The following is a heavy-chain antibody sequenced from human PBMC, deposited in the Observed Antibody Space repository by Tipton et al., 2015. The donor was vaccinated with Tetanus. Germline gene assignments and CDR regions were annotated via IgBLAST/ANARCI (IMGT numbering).Heavy chain of an antibody. D-gene: IGHD5-18*01. Sequence: TLSLTCTVSGGSISSSSYYWGWIRQPPGKGLEWIGSMSYSGRTYYNPSLKSRVTISVDTSKNQFSLKLSSVTAADTAVYFCARASQRTFDYWGQGILVSVAS. CDR3: ARASQRTFDY. J-gene: IGHJ4*02. CDR2: MSYSGRT. CDR1: GGSISSSSYY. V-gene: IGHV4-39*07.